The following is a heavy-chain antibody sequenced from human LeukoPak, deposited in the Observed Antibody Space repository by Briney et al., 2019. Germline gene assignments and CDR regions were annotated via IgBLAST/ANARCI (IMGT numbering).Heavy chain of an antibody. CDR3: ARNATVTTRSEAFDI. D-gene: IGHD4-17*01. CDR2: IYHSGST. V-gene: IGHV4-38-2*01. J-gene: IGHJ3*02. Sequence: SETLSLTCAVSDFSISTGYCWGWIRQPPGKGLEWIGSIYHSGSTHYNPSLRSRITISIDTSKSQFSLELRSVTAADTAVYYCARNATVTTRSEAFDIWGQGTMLTVSS. CDR1: DFSISTGYC.